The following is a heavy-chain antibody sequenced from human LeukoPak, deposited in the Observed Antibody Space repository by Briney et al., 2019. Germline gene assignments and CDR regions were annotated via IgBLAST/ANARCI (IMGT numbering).Heavy chain of an antibody. Sequence: PGGSLRLSCAATGFTFDDYAMHWVRQAPGKGLEWVSGISWNSGSIGYADSVKGRFTISRDNAKNSLYLQMNSLRAEDTALYYCAKGLVGETAYYFDYWGQGTLVTVSS. D-gene: IGHD2-15*01. CDR2: ISWNSGSI. V-gene: IGHV3-9*01. CDR1: GFTFDDYA. J-gene: IGHJ4*02. CDR3: AKGLVGETAYYFDY.